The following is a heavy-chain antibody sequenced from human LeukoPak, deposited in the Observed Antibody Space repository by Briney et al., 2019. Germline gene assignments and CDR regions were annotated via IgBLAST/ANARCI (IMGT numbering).Heavy chain of an antibody. D-gene: IGHD2-15*01. CDR1: TFTVSSNY. CDR3: ARDRIDAFDI. CDR2: NYSGGGT. J-gene: IGHJ3*02. Sequence: GGSLRLSCAASTFTVSSNYMTWVRQAPGKGLEWVSVNYSGGGTYYADSVKGRFTISRDNSKNTLYLQMNSLRPEDTAVYYCARDRIDAFDIWGQGQWSPSLQ. V-gene: IGHV3-66*01.